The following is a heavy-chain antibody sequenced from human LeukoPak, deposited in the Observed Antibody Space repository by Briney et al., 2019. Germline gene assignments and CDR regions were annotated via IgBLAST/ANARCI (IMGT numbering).Heavy chain of an antibody. V-gene: IGHV3-30*02. CDR3: AILAYCGGDCYRTFDY. CDR2: IRYDGSNR. CDR1: GFTFSSYG. D-gene: IGHD2-21*02. Sequence: GGSLRLSCAASGFTFSSYGMHWVRQAPGKGLEWVAFIRYDGSNRYYADSVKGRFTISRDNSKNTLYLQMNSLRAEDPAVYYCAILAYCGGDCYRTFDYWGQGTLVTVSS. J-gene: IGHJ4*02.